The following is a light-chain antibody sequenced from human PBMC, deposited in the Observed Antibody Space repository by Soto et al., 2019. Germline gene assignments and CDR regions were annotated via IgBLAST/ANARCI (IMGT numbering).Light chain of an antibody. Sequence: QSVLTQPPSASGTPGQRVTISCSGSSSNIGSNSVNWYQQLPGTAPKLLMYSSNQRPSGVPDRFSGSKSGTSASLAISGLQYEDEADYYCAAWDDSLNGVVFGGGIKLTVL. CDR3: AAWDDSLNGVV. V-gene: IGLV1-44*01. J-gene: IGLJ2*01. CDR2: SSN. CDR1: SSNIGSNS.